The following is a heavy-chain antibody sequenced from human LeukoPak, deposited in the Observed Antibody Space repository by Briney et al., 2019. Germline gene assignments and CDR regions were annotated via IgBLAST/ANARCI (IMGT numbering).Heavy chain of an antibody. CDR3: LTSSLDR. Sequence: GGSLRLSCAASGFTLADYDIHWVRHAPGKGPEWVSTISSNSTTIAYADSVKGRFTVSRDNTKNSLYLQMGSLRVEDTALYYCLTSSLDRWGQGTLVTVSS. V-gene: IGHV3-9*01. CDR2: ISSNSTTI. CDR1: GFTLADYD. J-gene: IGHJ5*02.